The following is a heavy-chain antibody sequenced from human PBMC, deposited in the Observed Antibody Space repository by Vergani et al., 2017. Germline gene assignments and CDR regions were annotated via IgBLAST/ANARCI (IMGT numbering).Heavy chain of an antibody. J-gene: IGHJ6*03. CDR3: SGNRVGSRWYGAAYYMDV. Sequence: QVQLVQSGAEVKKPGASVKVSCKASGYTFSSYDINWVRQATGQGLEWMGWMNPNSGNTGYAQKFQGRVTMTRNTSIRTAYMELSNLRSEDTAVYYCSGNRVGSRWYGAAYYMDVWGKATTVTVSS. CDR1: GYTFSSYD. D-gene: IGHD6-13*01. V-gene: IGHV1-8*01. CDR2: MNPNSGNT.